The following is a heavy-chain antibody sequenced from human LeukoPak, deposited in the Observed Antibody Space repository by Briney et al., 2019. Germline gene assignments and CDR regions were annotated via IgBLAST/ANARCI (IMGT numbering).Heavy chain of an antibody. CDR1: GFTFRSYS. CDR2: ISSSSGYI. J-gene: IGHJ5*02. Sequence: GGSLRLSCAASGFTFRSYSMNWVRQAPGKWLEWDSSISSSSGYIYYADSVKGLFTISRDNAKNSLYLQMNSLRAEDTAVYYCARGEWQQLVRYWFDPWGQGTLVTVSS. D-gene: IGHD6-13*01. V-gene: IGHV3-21*01. CDR3: ARGEWQQLVRYWFDP.